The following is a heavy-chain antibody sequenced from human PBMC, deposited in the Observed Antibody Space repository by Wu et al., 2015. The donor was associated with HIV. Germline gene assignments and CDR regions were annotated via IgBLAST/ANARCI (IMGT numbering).Heavy chain of an antibody. CDR3: ARGYLVSRETRDYYMDV. D-gene: IGHD1-14*01. V-gene: IGHV1-8*03. J-gene: IGHJ6*03. CDR1: GYSFTNFD. CDR2: MNPNTGNR. Sequence: QVQLVQSGAEVKRSGASVKVSCKASGYSFTNFDINWVRQATGQGLEWVGWMNPNTGNRGYAQKFQGRVTFTKNTSISTAYMDLSSLTSADTAVYFCARGYLVSRETRDYYMDVWGQGTTVTVSS.